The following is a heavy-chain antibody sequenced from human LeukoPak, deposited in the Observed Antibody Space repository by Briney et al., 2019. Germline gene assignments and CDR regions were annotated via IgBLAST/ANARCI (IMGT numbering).Heavy chain of an antibody. J-gene: IGHJ4*02. CDR2: IKQDGSDK. CDR1: GFTFSSYW. CDR3: ARDIYGGSYYTGDY. D-gene: IGHD1-26*01. V-gene: IGHV3-7*03. Sequence: HPGGSLRLSCAASGFTFSSYWMSWVRQAPGKGLEWVANIKQDGSDKYYVDSVKGRFTISRDNAKNSLYLQMNSLRAEDTAVYYCARDIYGGSYYTGDYWGQGTLVTVSS.